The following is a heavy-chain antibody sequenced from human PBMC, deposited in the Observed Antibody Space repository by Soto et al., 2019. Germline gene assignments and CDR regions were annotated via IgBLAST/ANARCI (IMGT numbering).Heavy chain of an antibody. D-gene: IGHD1-26*01. V-gene: IGHV3-21*01. CDR3: ARLSGSHKQYFDL. J-gene: IGHJ2*01. CDR2: ISSSSSYI. CDR1: GFTFSSYS. Sequence: EVQLVESGGGLVKPGGSLRLSCAASGFTFSSYSMNWVRQAPGKGLEWVSSISSSSSYIYYADSVKGRFTISRDNAMNSLYLQMNSLRAEDTAVYYCARLSGSHKQYFDLWGRGTLVTVSS.